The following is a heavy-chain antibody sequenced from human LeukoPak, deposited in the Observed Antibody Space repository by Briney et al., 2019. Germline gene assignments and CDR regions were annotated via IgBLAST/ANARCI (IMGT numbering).Heavy chain of an antibody. J-gene: IGHJ5*02. CDR3: ARDWMSSP. V-gene: IGHV4-34*01. CDR1: GESFGSYF. D-gene: IGHD2-2*03. CDR2: INHTGST. Sequence: SETLSLTCAVYGESFGSYFWSWIRQPPGKGLEWIGEINHTGSTNYNPSLKSRLTISVDTSKNQFSLKLSSVTAADTAVYYCARDWMSSPWGQGTLVTVSS.